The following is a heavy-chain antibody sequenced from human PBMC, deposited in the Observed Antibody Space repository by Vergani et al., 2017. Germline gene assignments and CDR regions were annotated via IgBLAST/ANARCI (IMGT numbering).Heavy chain of an antibody. V-gene: IGHV3-33*01. J-gene: IGHJ4*02. CDR1: GFTFSSYG. CDR2: IRYDGSNQ. Sequence: QVQLVESGGGVVQPGRSLRLSCAASGFTFSSYGMHWVRQAPGKGLEWVAVIRYDGSNQYYADSVKGRFTISRDNSKNTLYLQMNSLRAEDTAVYYCARDRRGDYYDSSGYSYYFDYWGQGTLVTVSS. D-gene: IGHD3-22*01. CDR3: ARDRRGDYYDSSGYSYYFDY.